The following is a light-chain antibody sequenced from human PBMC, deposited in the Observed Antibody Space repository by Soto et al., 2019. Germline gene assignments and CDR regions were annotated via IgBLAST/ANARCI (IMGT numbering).Light chain of an antibody. CDR2: DTS. Sequence: QAVATQEPSLTVSPGGTVTLTCGSSTGDVTNGRWPYWFQQRPGQVPRTLIHDTSNKHPWTPARFSGSLLGGKAALTLSGAQPEDEAVYYCLLFYDGVAVFGGGTQLTVL. V-gene: IGLV7-46*01. J-gene: IGLJ7*01. CDR3: LLFYDGVAV. CDR1: TGDVTNGRW.